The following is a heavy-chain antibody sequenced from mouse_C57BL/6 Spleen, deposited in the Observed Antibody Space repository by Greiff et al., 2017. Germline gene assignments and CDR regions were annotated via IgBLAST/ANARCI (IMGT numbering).Heavy chain of an antibody. V-gene: IGHV1-53*01. Sequence: QVQLQQSGTELVKPGASVKLSCKASGYTFTSYWMHWVKQRPGHGLEWIGNINPSNGGTNYNEKFKSKATLTVDKSSSTAYMQLSSRTAEDSAVYYFARSDPYYYAMDYWGQGTSVTVSS. CDR1: GYTFTSYW. CDR2: INPSNGGT. J-gene: IGHJ4*01. CDR3: ARSDPYYYAMDY.